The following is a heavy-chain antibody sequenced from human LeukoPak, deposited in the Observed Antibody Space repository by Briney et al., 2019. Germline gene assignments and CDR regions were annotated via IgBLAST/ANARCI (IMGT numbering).Heavy chain of an antibody. CDR3: ARESASTRVRWIQLWEYYYYGMDV. D-gene: IGHD5-18*01. J-gene: IGHJ6*02. CDR1: GYTFTSYD. CDR2: MNPNSGNT. V-gene: IGHV1-8*01. Sequence: GASVKVSCKASGYTFTSYDINWVRQATGQGLEWMGWMNPNSGNTGYAQKFQGRVTMTRNTSISTAYMELSGLRSEDTAVYYCARESASTRVRWIQLWEYYYYGMDVWGQGTTVTVSS.